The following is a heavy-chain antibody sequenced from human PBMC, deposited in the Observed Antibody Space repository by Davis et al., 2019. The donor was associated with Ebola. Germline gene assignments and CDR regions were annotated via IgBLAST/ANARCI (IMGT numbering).Heavy chain of an antibody. J-gene: IGHJ6*04. Sequence: GGSLRLSCEASGFTFSSYWMSWVRQAPGKGLEWVANIKQDGSEKYYVDSVKGRFTISRDNAKNSLYLQMNSLRAEDTAVYYCARDRITMIRGVYYYYYGMDVWGKGTTVTVAS. CDR2: IKQDGSEK. CDR1: GFTFSSYW. CDR3: ARDRITMIRGVYYYYYGMDV. V-gene: IGHV3-7*01. D-gene: IGHD3-10*01.